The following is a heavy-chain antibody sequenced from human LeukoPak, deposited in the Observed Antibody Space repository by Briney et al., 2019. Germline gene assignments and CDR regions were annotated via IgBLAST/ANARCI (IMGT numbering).Heavy chain of an antibody. CDR1: GGSISSGGYF. Sequence: SETLSLTCTVSGGSISSGGYFWSWIRQHPGKGLEWIGYIYYSGTTYYSPSLKSRLTISVDTSKNQFSLKLNSVTAADTAVYYCARVEESSYYYYGMDVWGQGTTVTVSS. CDR3: ARVEESSYYYYGMDV. D-gene: IGHD1-1*01. V-gene: IGHV4-31*03. J-gene: IGHJ6*02. CDR2: IYYSGTT.